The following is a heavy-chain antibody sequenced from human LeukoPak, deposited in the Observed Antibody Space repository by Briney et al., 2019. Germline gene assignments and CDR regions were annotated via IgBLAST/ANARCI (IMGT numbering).Heavy chain of an antibody. CDR1: GFTFSSYS. D-gene: IGHD3-10*02. J-gene: IGHJ6*04. CDR3: AELGITMIGGV. V-gene: IGHV3-48*04. Sequence: GGSLRLSCAASGFTFSSYSMNWVRQAPGKGLEWVSYISSSGSSIYYADSVKGRFTISRDNAKNSLYLQMNSLRAEDTAVYYCAELGITMIGGVWGKGTTVTISS. CDR2: ISSSGSSI.